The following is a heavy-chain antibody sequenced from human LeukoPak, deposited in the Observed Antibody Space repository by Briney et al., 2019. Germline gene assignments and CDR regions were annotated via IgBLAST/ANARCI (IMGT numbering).Heavy chain of an antibody. J-gene: IGHJ4*02. D-gene: IGHD1-1*01. CDR1: GGSISSSSYY. CDR2: IYYSGST. V-gene: IGHV4-39*07. Sequence: SETLSLTCTVSGGSISSSSYYWGWIRQPPGKGLEWIGSIYYSGSTYYNPSLKSRVTISVDTSKNQFSLKLSSVTAADTAVYYCARGGTLTPYFDYWGQGTLVTVSS. CDR3: ARGGTLTPYFDY.